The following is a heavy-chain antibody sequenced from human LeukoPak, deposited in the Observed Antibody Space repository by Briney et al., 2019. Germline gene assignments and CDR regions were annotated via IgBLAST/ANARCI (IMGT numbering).Heavy chain of an antibody. D-gene: IGHD3-9*01. CDR1: GFTFSSYS. J-gene: IGHJ4*02. V-gene: IGHV3-48*04. Sequence: GGSLRLSCAASGFTFSSYSMNWVRQAPGKGLEWVSYISSSSSTIYYADSVKGRFTISRDNAKNSLYLQMNSLRAEDTAVYYCASFVSGILTGYYRWGQGTLVTVSS. CDR2: ISSSSSTI. CDR3: ASFVSGILTGYYR.